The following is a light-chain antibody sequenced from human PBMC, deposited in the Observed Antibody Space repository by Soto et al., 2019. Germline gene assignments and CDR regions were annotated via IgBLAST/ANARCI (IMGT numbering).Light chain of an antibody. CDR1: SSNIGINT. CDR2: GNN. Sequence: QSVLTQPPSASGTPGQTITISCSGGSSNIGINTVNWYEHLPGTAPRLFIYGNNQRPSGVPDRFSGSKSGTSASLAISGLQSEDEGHYCCATWDDSLDVHVFGTGTKVTVL. J-gene: IGLJ1*01. V-gene: IGLV1-44*01. CDR3: ATWDDSLDVHV.